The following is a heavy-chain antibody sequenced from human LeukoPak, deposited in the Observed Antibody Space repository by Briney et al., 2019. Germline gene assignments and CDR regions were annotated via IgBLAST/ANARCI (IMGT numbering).Heavy chain of an antibody. Sequence: GGSLRLSCAASGFTFSSYSMNWVRQAPGKGLEWVSSISSSSSYIYYADSVKGRFTISRDNAKNSLYLQMNSLRAEDTAVYYCARGYGSGSYNNFNQWGQGLLVAVSS. CDR2: ISSSSSYI. CDR1: GFTFSSYS. V-gene: IGHV3-21*01. D-gene: IGHD3-10*01. J-gene: IGHJ4*02. CDR3: ARGYGSGSYNNFNQ.